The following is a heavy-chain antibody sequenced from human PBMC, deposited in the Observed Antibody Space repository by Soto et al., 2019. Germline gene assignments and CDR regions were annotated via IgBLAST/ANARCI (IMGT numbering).Heavy chain of an antibody. D-gene: IGHD3-10*01. J-gene: IGHJ5*02. V-gene: IGHV4-39*07. Sequence: PSETLSLTCTVSGGSISSSSYYWGWIRQPPGKGLEWIGSIYYSGSTYYNPSLKSRVTISVDRSKNQFSLKLSSVTAADTAVYYCARVTPLYYYGSGSSVPNWFDPWGQGTLVTVSS. CDR3: ARVTPLYYYGSGSSVPNWFDP. CDR2: IYYSGST. CDR1: GGSISSSSYY.